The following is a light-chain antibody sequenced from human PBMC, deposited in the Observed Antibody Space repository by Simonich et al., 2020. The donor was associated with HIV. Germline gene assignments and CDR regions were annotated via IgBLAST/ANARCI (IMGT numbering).Light chain of an antibody. CDR2: AAS. J-gene: IGKJ5*01. CDR1: KCISNY. CDR3: QQLNSYRT. V-gene: IGKV1-9*01. Sequence: IQLTQSPSFLSASVGDRVTITCRASKCISNYLALYQQKPGKAPKLLIYAASTLQSGVPSRFSGSGSGTDFTLTISSLQPEDFATYYCQQLNSYRTFGQGTRLEIK.